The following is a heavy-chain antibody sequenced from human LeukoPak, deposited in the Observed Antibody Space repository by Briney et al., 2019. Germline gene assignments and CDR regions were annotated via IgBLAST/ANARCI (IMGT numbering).Heavy chain of an antibody. CDR2: IDTDGTST. V-gene: IGHV3-74*01. J-gene: IGHJ4*02. D-gene: IGHD5-12*01. Sequence: GGSLRLSCAASGFTFSSYWMHWVRRVPGKGLVWVSRIDTDGTSTIYADSVKGRFTISRDNAKNTLYLQMNSLRAEDTSVYYCTRGYAGIDYWGRGARVTVSS. CDR3: TRGYAGIDY. CDR1: GFTFSSYW.